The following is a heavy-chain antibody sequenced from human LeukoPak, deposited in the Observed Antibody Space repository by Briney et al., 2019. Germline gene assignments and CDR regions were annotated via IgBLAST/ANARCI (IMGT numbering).Heavy chain of an antibody. CDR3: TRDRPNYHESNGHYYTQDGDH. CDR1: GFTFNIYA. Sequence: GGSLRLSCAASGFTFNIYAMSWVRLAPGKGLQWVASMCGSAGCTYYADSVTGRFTISRDNSKNILYLQMNSLRAEDTAIYYCTRDRPNYHESNGHYYTQDGDHWGQGTLVTVSS. V-gene: IGHV3-23*01. J-gene: IGHJ5*02. D-gene: IGHD3-22*01. CDR2: MCGSAGCT.